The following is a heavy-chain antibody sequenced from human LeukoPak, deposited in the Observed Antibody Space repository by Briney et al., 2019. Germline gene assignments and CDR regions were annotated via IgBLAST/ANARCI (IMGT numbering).Heavy chain of an antibody. CDR2: ISSVSSYI. D-gene: IGHD3-22*01. CDR1: GFSFHTHS. Sequence: PGGSLRLSCAASGFSFHTHSMNWVRQSPGRGLEWVSSISSVSSYIHYADAMKGRFTISRDNAKNSLYLQMHSLGAEDTAVYYCARDARDSSGYYDWFDPWGQGTLVTVSS. J-gene: IGHJ5*02. CDR3: ARDARDSSGYYDWFDP. V-gene: IGHV3-21*06.